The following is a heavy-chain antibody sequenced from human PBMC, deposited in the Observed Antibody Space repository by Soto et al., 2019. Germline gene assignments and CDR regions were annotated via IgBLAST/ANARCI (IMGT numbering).Heavy chain of an antibody. Sequence: QVPLVESGGGVVQPGRSLRLSCAASGFTFSSYGMHWVRQAPGKGLEWVAVVWYDGSNKYYADSVKGRFTISRDNSKNTLYLQMNRLRAEDKAVYYCARDLSCSGGSCQSYYYYYGMDVWGQGTTVTVSS. V-gene: IGHV3-33*01. CDR3: ARDLSCSGGSCQSYYYYYGMDV. CDR1: GFTFSSYG. CDR2: VWYDGSNK. D-gene: IGHD2-15*01. J-gene: IGHJ6*02.